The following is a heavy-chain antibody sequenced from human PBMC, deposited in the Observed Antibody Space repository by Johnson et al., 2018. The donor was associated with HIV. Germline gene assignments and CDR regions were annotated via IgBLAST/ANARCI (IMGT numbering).Heavy chain of an antibody. CDR3: ARSYSSSSHDAFDI. Sequence: VQLVESGGGVVRPGGSLRLSCAASGFTFSDYYMSWIRQAPGKGLEWVSYISSSGSTIYYADSVKGRFTISMDNAKNSLYLQMNSLRAEDTAVYYCARSYSSSSHDAFDIWGQGTMVTISS. CDR2: ISSSGSTI. V-gene: IGHV3-11*04. D-gene: IGHD6-6*01. J-gene: IGHJ3*02. CDR1: GFTFSDYY.